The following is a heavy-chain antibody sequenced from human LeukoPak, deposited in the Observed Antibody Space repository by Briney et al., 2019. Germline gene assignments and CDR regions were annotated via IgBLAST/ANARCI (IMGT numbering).Heavy chain of an antibody. CDR1: GDSISTTTYY. D-gene: IGHD1-26*01. V-gene: IGHV4-39*01. CDR3: ARTSARGSYSIDY. CDR2: VYYSGNT. Sequence: ASETLSLTCSVSGDSISTTTYYWGWIRQPPGKGLEWIGSVYYSGNTYYNPSLKSRVTISVDTSKNQFSLKLSSVTAADTAVYYCARTSARGSYSIDYWGQGTLVTVSS. J-gene: IGHJ4*02.